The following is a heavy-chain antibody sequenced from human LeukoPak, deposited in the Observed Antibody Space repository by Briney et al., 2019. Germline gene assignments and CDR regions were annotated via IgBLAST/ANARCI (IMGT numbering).Heavy chain of an antibody. CDR2: IYYSGST. Sequence: SETLSLTCTVSGYSISSGYYWGWIRQPPGKGLEWIGSIYYSGSTYYNPSLKSRVTISVDTSKNQFSLKLSSVTAADTAVYYCARHSGILTGYYPDYWGQGTLVTVSS. CDR1: GYSISSGYY. V-gene: IGHV4-38-2*02. D-gene: IGHD3-9*01. J-gene: IGHJ4*02. CDR3: ARHSGILTGYYPDY.